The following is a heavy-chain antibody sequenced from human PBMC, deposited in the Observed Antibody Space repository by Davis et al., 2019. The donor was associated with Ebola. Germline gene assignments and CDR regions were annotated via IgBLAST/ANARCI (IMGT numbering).Heavy chain of an antibody. CDR3: ARRQGYKFDS. D-gene: IGHD2-2*02. Sequence: SETLSLTCAVYGGSFSGYYWSWIRQPPGKGLEWIGEINHSGSTNYNPSLKSRVTISVDTSKNQFSLKLSSVTAADTAVYYCARRQGYKFDSWGQGTLVTVSS. CDR1: GGSFSGYY. V-gene: IGHV4-34*01. CDR2: INHSGST. J-gene: IGHJ4*02.